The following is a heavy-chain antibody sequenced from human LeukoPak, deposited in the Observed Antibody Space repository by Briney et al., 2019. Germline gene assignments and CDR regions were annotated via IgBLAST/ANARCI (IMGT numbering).Heavy chain of an antibody. D-gene: IGHD6-6*01. CDR2: VSESGVTT. CDR3: ATRYSSFLGTGWFVFDY. Sequence: GGSLRLSCAASGFTFSSYAMNWVRQALGKGPEWVAAVSESGVTTYYADSVKGRFAISRDNSKNKVYLQMSSLRDDDTAVYYCATRYSSFLGTGWFVFDYWGQGTQVTVSS. J-gene: IGHJ4*02. CDR1: GFTFSSYA. V-gene: IGHV3-23*01.